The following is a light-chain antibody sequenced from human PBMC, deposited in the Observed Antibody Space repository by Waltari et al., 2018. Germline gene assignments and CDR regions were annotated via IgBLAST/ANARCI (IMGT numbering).Light chain of an antibody. CDR3: QQYFSYPRT. Sequence: EIVLTQSPATLSLSPGERATLSCRASQSVRSYLAWYQQKPGQAPRLLIYDTSNRASGIPARFSGSGSGTDFSLSISSLEPEDFAVYYCQQYFSYPRTFGLGTKVEI. CDR1: QSVRSY. CDR2: DTS. V-gene: IGKV3-11*01. J-gene: IGKJ2*01.